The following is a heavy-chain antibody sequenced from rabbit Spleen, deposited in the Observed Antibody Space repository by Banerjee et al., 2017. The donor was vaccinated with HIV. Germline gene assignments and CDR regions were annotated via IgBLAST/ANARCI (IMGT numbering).Heavy chain of an antibody. D-gene: IGHD4-2*01. CDR2: INTGSGSA. Sequence: QEQLEESGGDLVKPEGSLTLTCTASGFSFSSSYWMCWVRQAPGKGLEWIGCINTGSGSAYYASWVISRFTITRSTSLNTVDLKMTSLTAADTATYYCARVGNAGYAVIGWNFSLWGQGTLVTVS. J-gene: IGHJ4*01. CDR3: ARVGNAGYAVIGWNFSL. V-gene: IGHV1S43*01. CDR1: GFSFSSSYW.